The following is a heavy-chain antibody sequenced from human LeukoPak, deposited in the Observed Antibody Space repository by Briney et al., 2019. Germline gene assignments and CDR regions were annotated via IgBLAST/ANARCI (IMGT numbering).Heavy chain of an antibody. CDR2: ISPNSGGT. D-gene: IGHD3-3*01. Sequence: ASVKVSCKASGYTFTGYYMHWVRQAPGQGLEWMGWISPNSGGTNYAQKFQGRVTMTRDTSISTAYMELSRLRSDDTAVYYCARDPPYNYDFWSGYYNHYYYGMDVWGQGTTVTVSS. CDR3: ARDPPYNYDFWSGYYNHYYYGMDV. V-gene: IGHV1-2*02. CDR1: GYTFTGYY. J-gene: IGHJ6*02.